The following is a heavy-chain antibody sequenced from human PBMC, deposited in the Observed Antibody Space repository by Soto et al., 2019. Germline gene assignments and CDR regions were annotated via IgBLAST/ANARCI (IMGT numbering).Heavy chain of an antibody. Sequence: ASVKVSCKASGYACTGYHWYWVRQAPGQGLEWMGWINPDSGGTNYAQKVQGRVTMTRDTSINTAYMELNSLRSDATAVYYCATPRSPNSRDACYSWGRGSMVPVSS. D-gene: IGHD1-7*01. CDR2: INPDSGGT. CDR3: ATPRSPNSRDACYS. V-gene: IGHV1-2*02. CDR1: GYACTGYH. J-gene: IGHJ3*01.